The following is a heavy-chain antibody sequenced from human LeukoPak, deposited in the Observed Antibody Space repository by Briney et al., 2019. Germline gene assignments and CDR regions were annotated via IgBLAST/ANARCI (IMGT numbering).Heavy chain of an antibody. V-gene: IGHV3-11*01. CDR1: GFTFSDYY. CDR2: VSSSGATI. CDR3: ARGPLFKYAMDV. J-gene: IGHJ6*02. Sequence: GGSLRLSCAASGFTFSDYYINWIRQAPGKGLEWISYVSSSGATIFYADSVRGRFTISRDNTRNSLYLQMNSLRVEDTAVYYRARGPLFKYAMDVWGHGSTVTVSS.